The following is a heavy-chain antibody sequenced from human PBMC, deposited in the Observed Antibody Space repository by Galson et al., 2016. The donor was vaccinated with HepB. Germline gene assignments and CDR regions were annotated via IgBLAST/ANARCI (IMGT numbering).Heavy chain of an antibody. CDR2: ISGSRGNR. CDR3: AKVGWREYDGY. D-gene: IGHD3-10*01. CDR1: GFTLSMYG. Sequence: SLRLSCAASGFTLSMYGMSWVRQAPGKGLEWVSSISGSRGNRKYADVAQGRFTISRDNSKNTVYRQLSSLRVDDTAVYYCAKVGWREYDGYWGQGTLVTVSS. V-gene: IGHV3-23*01. J-gene: IGHJ4*02.